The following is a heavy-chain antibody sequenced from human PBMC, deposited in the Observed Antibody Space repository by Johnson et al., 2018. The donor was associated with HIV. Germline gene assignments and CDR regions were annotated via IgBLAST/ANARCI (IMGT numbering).Heavy chain of an antibody. CDR1: GFTFSSYA. CDR3: AKDSRYYYDSSGYVSDAFDI. D-gene: IGHD3-22*01. CDR2: ISYDGSNK. J-gene: IGHJ3*02. V-gene: IGHV3-30-3*01. Sequence: QVQLVESGGGVAQPGRSLRLSCAASGFTFSSYAMYWVRQAPGTGLEWVAVISYDGSNKYYADSVTGRFTISREKSKNTLYLQMNSLRDEDTAVYYCAKDSRYYYDSSGYVSDAFDIWGQGTMVTVSS.